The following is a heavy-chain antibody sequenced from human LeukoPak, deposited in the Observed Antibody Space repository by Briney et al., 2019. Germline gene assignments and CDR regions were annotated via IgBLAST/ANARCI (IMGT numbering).Heavy chain of an antibody. CDR2: INWSGGDI. D-gene: IGHD2-15*01. V-gene: IGHV3-9*01. CDR1: GFTFDDSA. Sequence: PGGSLRLSCAAAGFTFDDSAMHWVRQAPGKGLDWVSGINWSGGDIAYADSVKGRFTISRDNAKNSLYLQMNSLGAEDTALYFCAKGYCSVSSCSPEYWGQGTLVTVSS. J-gene: IGHJ4*02. CDR3: AKGYCSVSSCSPEY.